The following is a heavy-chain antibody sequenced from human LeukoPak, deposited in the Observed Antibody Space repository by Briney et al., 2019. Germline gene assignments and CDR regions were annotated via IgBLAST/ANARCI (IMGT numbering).Heavy chain of an antibody. J-gene: IGHJ6*03. Sequence: GGSLRLSCAASGFTLSGYSMNWVRQAPGKGLEGVSSISSSSTYIYYADSVKGRFTISRDNAKNSLYLQMISLRAEDTAVYYCARGIAGAGTHYYYYMDVWGKGTTVTVSS. CDR3: ARGIAGAGTHYYYYMDV. CDR1: GFTLSGYS. D-gene: IGHD6-13*01. CDR2: ISSSSTYI. V-gene: IGHV3-21*01.